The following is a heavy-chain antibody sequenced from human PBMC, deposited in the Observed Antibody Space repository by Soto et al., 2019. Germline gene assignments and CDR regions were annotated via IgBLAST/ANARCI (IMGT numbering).Heavy chain of an antibody. CDR3: ARGLRTNYYDSSGYYRNWFDP. Sequence: LSLTCPDSGGSISSGGYYWSWIRQHPGKGLEWIGYIYYSGSTYYNPSLKSRVTISVDTSKNQFSLKLSSVTAADTAVYYFARGLRTNYYDSSGYYRNWFDPWGQGTLVTVSS. J-gene: IGHJ5*02. CDR1: GGSISSGGYY. D-gene: IGHD3-22*01. CDR2: IYYSGST. V-gene: IGHV4-31*03.